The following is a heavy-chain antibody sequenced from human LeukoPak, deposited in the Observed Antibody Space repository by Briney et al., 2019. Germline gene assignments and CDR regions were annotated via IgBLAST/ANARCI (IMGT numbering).Heavy chain of an antibody. D-gene: IGHD6-19*01. CDR2: ISGSGGST. CDR3: ARDSSQYEWLVSPLFDY. V-gene: IGHV3-23*01. Sequence: GGSLRLSCAASGFTFSSYAMSWVRQAPGKGLEWVSAISGSGGSTHYADSVKGRLTISRDNSKNTLYLQMNSLRAEDTAVYYCARDSSQYEWLVSPLFDYWGQGTLVTVSS. CDR1: GFTFSSYA. J-gene: IGHJ4*02.